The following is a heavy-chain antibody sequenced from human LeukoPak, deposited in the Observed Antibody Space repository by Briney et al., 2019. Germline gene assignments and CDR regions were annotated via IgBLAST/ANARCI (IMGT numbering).Heavy chain of an antibody. CDR1: GFTFSSYW. CDR2: INSDGSST. J-gene: IGHJ6*02. D-gene: IGHD2-21*02. V-gene: IGHV3-74*01. CDR3: ARDCSGDCYYYYGMDV. Sequence: PGKSLRLSCAASGFTFSSYWMRWVRQAPGKGLVWVSRINSDGSSTSYADSVKGRFTISRDNAKNTLYLQMNSLRAEDTAVYYCARDCSGDCYYYYGMDVWGQGTTATVSS.